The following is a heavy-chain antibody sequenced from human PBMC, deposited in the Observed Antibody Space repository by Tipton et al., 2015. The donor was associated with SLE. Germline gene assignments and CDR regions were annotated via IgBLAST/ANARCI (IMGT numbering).Heavy chain of an antibody. CDR3: AIGRDGYNVDF. CDR1: GDSISSSSYY. CDR2: INHSGSS. V-gene: IGHV4-39*07. D-gene: IGHD5-24*01. J-gene: IGHJ4*02. Sequence: TLSLTCSVSGDSISSSSYYWGWIRQPPGKGLEWIGEINHSGSSNYNPSLKSRVTISVDTSKNQFSLKLTSVTAADTAVYYCAIGRDGYNVDFWGQGTLVTVSS.